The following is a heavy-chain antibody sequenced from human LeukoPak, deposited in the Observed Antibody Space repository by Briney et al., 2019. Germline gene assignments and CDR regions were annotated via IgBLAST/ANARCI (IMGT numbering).Heavy chain of an antibody. CDR1: GFTFSGYS. D-gene: IGHD6-6*01. V-gene: IGHV3-21*01. J-gene: IGHJ4*02. CDR2: ISSSSTYI. Sequence: AGGSLRLSCAASGFTFSGYSMNWVRQPPGKGLEWVSSISSSSTYIYYADSVKGRFTISRDNAKNSLYLQMDSLRAEDTAVYYCARDPSGSSSYWGQGILVAVSS. CDR3: ARDPSGSSSY.